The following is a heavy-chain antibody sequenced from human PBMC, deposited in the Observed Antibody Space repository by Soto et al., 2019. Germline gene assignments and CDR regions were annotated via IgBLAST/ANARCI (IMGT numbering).Heavy chain of an antibody. CDR2: ISAYNGNT. J-gene: IGHJ6*02. CDR3: ARVSSYCSSTSCYSYYYYYGMDV. CDR1: GYTFTSYG. D-gene: IGHD2-2*01. Sequence: ASVKVSCKAPGYTFTSYGISWVRQAPGQGLEWMGWISAYNGNTNYAQKLQGRVTMTTDTSTSTAYMELRSLRSDDTAVYYCARVSSYCSSTSCYSYYYYYGMDVWGQGTTVTVSS. V-gene: IGHV1-18*01.